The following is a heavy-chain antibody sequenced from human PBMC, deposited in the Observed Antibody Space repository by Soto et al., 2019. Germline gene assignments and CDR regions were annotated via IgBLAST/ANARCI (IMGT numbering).Heavy chain of an antibody. CDR3: ARDSGAAYFAY. V-gene: IGHV4-59*13. D-gene: IGHD1-26*01. CDR2: IYNSVST. J-gene: IGHJ4*02. CDR1: GGSMSNYY. Sequence: QVQLQESGPGLVKPSETLSLTCSVSGGSMSNYYWSWIRQPPGQGLELFGYIYNSVSTNYNPSHKSQVTISGDTSKSQFSLKVRSVTAADTAGYYCARDSGAAYFAYWGQGILVTVSS.